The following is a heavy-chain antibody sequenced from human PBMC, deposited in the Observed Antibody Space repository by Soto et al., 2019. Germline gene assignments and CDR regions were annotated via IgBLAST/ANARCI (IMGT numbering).Heavy chain of an antibody. Sequence: SETLSLTCAVYGGPFSGYYWSWIRQSPGKGLEWLGEINQSGITNYNPSLKSRVTISIDKSKNQFSLKLNSVTAADTAVYYCAIGPRMWLAGGGYWGQGTLVTVSS. V-gene: IGHV4-34*01. J-gene: IGHJ4*02. CDR2: INQSGIT. D-gene: IGHD6-19*01. CDR3: AIGPRMWLAGGGY. CDR1: GGPFSGYY.